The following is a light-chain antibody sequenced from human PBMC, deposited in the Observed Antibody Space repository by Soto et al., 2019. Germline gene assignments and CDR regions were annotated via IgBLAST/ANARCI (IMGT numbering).Light chain of an antibody. CDR2: DAS. V-gene: IGKV3-11*01. CDR3: QQRSTWPLT. J-gene: IGKJ3*01. Sequence: EIVLTQSPATLSLSPGERATLACKASQSISNALAWYHQKPGQAPRLLIYDASSRATGIPARFSGSWSGTDCNLTISSLEPEDVALYYCQQRSTWPLTFGPGTKVDIK. CDR1: QSISNA.